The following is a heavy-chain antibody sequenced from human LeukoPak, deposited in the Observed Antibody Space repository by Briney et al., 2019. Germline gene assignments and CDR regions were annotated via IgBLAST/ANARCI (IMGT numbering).Heavy chain of an antibody. CDR1: GGSFSGYY. Sequence: PSETLSLTCAVYGGSFSGYYWSWIRQPPGKGLEWIGEINHSGSTNYNPSLKSRVTISVDTSKNQFSLKLSSVTAADTAVYCCAGASTLPFDYWGQGTLVTVSS. V-gene: IGHV4-34*01. CDR3: AGASTLPFDY. CDR2: INHSGST. J-gene: IGHJ4*02. D-gene: IGHD3-3*02.